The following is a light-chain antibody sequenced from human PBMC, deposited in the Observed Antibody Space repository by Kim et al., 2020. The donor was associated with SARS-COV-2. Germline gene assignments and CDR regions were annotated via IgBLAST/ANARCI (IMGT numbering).Light chain of an antibody. V-gene: IGKV3-20*01. Sequence: EIVLTQSPGTLSLSPGERATLSCRASQSVRDNFLAWYQQKPGQAPRLLIYGASSRATGIPDRFSGSGSGTDFTLSILRLEPEDFAVYCQQYGTLFTFGPGTKVDIK. J-gene: IGKJ3*01. CDR2: GAS. CDR3: QQYGTLFT. CDR1: QSVRDNF.